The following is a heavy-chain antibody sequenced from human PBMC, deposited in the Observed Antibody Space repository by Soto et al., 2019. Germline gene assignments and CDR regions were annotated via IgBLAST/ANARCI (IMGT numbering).Heavy chain of an antibody. V-gene: IGHV5-51*01. J-gene: IGHJ4*02. Sequence: GESLKISCKGSGFTFTSYWIAWVRQMPGKGLEWMGIIYPGDSDSSYSPSFQGQVTISADKSINTAYLHWSSLKASDTAIYYCAKHEGYCSTTTCSNFDYWGQGTLVTVSS. CDR3: AKHEGYCSTTTCSNFDY. CDR2: IYPGDSDS. D-gene: IGHD2-2*01. CDR1: GFTFTSYW.